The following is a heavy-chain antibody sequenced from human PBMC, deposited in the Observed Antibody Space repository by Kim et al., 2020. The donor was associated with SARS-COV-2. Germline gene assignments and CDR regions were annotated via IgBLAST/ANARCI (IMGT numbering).Heavy chain of an antibody. J-gene: IGHJ5*02. CDR2: INHSGST. CDR3: ARETVAAAAGFNWFDP. CDR1: GGSFSGYY. Sequence: SETLSLTCAVYGGSFSGYYWSWIRQPPGKGLEWIGEINHSGSTNYNPSLKSRVTISVDTSKNQFSLKLSSVTAADTAVYYCARETVAAAAGFNWFDPWGQGTLVTVSS. D-gene: IGHD6-13*01. V-gene: IGHV4-34*01.